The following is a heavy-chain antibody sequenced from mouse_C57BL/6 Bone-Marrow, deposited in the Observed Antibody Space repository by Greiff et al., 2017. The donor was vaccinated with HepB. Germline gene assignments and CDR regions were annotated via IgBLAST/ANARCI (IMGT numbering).Heavy chain of an antibody. D-gene: IGHD2-3*01. CDR2: IYPGSGST. V-gene: IGHV1-55*01. CDR1: GYTFTSYW. Sequence: VQLQQPGAELVKPGASVKMSCKASGYTFTSYWITWVKQRPGQGLEWIGDIYPGSGSTNYNEKFKSKATLTVDTSSSTAYMQLSSLTSEDSAVHYCARSIDGYSYYYAMDYWGQGTSVTVSS. J-gene: IGHJ4*01. CDR3: ARSIDGYSYYYAMDY.